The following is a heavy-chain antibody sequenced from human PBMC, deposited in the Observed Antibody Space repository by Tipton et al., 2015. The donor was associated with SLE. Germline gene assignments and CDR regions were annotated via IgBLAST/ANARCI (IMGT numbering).Heavy chain of an antibody. Sequence: TLSLTCTVSGGSLSSHYWSWIRQPPGKGLEWIGYIYYSGSTNNNPSLKSRVTISVDTSKNQFSLKLSSVTAADTAVYYCARWMTTVTTGYFDYWGQGTLVTVSS. CDR3: ARWMTTVTTGYFDY. CDR1: GGSLSSHY. D-gene: IGHD4-17*01. CDR2: IYYSGST. J-gene: IGHJ4*02. V-gene: IGHV4-59*11.